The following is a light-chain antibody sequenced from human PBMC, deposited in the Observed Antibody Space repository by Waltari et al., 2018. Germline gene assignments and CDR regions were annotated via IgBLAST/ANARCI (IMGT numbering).Light chain of an antibody. CDR3: ASWDDSHYV. J-gene: IGLJ1*01. CDR2: RNN. Sequence: QSVMTQPPSASGTPGQRVSISCSGSNSTLGSNYLYWYQQLPGAAPTLLIFRNNPRPSGVPDRFSGSKYGTSAFLAISELRSEDEAVYYCASWDDSHYVFGTGTKLTVL. V-gene: IGLV1-47*01. CDR1: NSTLGSNY.